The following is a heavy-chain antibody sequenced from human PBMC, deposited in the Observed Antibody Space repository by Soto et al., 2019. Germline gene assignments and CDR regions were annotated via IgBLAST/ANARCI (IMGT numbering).Heavy chain of an antibody. CDR1: GYTFSNSG. J-gene: IGHJ4*02. CDR3: ARTTMTFYYFDF. CDR2: INSDNGNT. D-gene: IGHD4-17*01. V-gene: IGHV1-18*01. Sequence: GASVKVSCKASGYTFSNSGISWVRQAPGQGLEWLGWINSDNGNTNYAQHLQGRVTLTTDTSTSTAYMDLRSLRSDDTAVYYCARTTMTFYYFDFWGQGTLVTVSS.